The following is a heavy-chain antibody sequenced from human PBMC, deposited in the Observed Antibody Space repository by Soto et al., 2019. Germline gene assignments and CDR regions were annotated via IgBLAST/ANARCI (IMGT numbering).Heavy chain of an antibody. J-gene: IGHJ5*02. Sequence: PSETLSLTCNVSGGSISSGDYYWRWIRQPPGKGLEWIGDIYYSGSTYYNPSLKSRVTISVDTSKNQFSLKLSSVTAADTAVYYCARAYYDTSGYSLDPWGQGILVTVS. V-gene: IGHV4-30-4*02. D-gene: IGHD3-22*01. CDR2: IYYSGST. CDR1: GGSISSGDYY. CDR3: ARAYYDTSGYSLDP.